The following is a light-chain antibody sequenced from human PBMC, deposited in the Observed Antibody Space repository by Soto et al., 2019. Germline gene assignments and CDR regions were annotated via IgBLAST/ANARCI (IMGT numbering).Light chain of an antibody. J-gene: IGLJ3*02. V-gene: IGLV6-57*01. CDR2: EDN. CDR1: SGSIASNY. Sequence: NFMLTQPHSVSESPGQTVIISCTRSSGSIASNYVQWYQQRPGRSPTTVIYEDNQRPSGVPDRFSGSIDSSSNSASLTISGLESEDEADYYGQSYDATNQVFGGGTKLTVL. CDR3: QSYDATNQV.